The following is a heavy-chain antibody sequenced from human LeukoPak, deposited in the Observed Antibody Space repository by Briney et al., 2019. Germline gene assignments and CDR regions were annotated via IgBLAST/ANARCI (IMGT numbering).Heavy chain of an antibody. CDR2: ISGNNDNP. D-gene: IGHD2-2*01. V-gene: IGHV1-18*01. CDR3: ARDGTSTDDC. CDR1: GYTFSNFG. Sequence: EASVKVSCKASGYTFSNFGISWVRQAPGQALEWMGWISGNNDNPNYGQKFQGRFTVTTDSSTSTAYMELRNLRSDDTAVYYCARDGTSTDDCWGQGTLVTVSS. J-gene: IGHJ4*02.